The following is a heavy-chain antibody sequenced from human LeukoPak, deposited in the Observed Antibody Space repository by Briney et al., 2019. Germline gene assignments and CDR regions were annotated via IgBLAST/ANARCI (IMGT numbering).Heavy chain of an antibody. CDR2: ISGSGGST. J-gene: IGHJ5*02. CDR3: VKDVVALYYYDSSGFWFDP. D-gene: IGHD3-22*01. Sequence: PGGSLRLSCAASGFTFSSYAMSWVRQAPGKGLEWVSAISGSGGSTYYADSVKGRFTISRDNSKNTLYLQMNSLRAEDTAVYYCVKDVVALYYYDSSGFWFDPWGQGTLVTVSS. CDR1: GFTFSSYA. V-gene: IGHV3-23*01.